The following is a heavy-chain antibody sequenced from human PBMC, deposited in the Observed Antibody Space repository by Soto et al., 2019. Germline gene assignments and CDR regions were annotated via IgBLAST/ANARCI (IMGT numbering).Heavy chain of an antibody. CDR2: VRSKGYGGTT. CDR3: TTPVGAYSNLSRY. D-gene: IGHD6-13*01. J-gene: IGHJ4*02. CDR1: GFTFGDYA. Sequence: EVQLVESGGGLVKPGRSLRLSCTASGFTFGDYAMSWFRQAPGKGLEWVGFVRSKGYGGTTEYAASVKGRFTISRDDSKSIDYLQMNRLKCEDTAVYYCTTPVGAYSNLSRYWGQGTLVAVSS. V-gene: IGHV3-49*05.